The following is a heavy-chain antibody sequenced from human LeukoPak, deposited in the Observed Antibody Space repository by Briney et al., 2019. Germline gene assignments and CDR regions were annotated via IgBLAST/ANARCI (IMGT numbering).Heavy chain of an antibody. D-gene: IGHD1-26*01. CDR3: ARRGYSGSPLDY. V-gene: IGHV4-34*01. J-gene: IGHJ4*02. CDR1: GGSFSGYY. Sequence: SETLSLTCAVYGGSFSGYYWSWIRQPPGKGLEWIGEINHSGSTNYNPSLKSRVTISVDTSKNQFSLKLSSVTAADTAVYYCARRGYSGSPLDYWGQGTLVTVSS. CDR2: INHSGST.